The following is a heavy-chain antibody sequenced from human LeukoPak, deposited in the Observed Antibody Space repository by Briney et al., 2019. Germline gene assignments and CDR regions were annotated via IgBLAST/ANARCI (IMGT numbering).Heavy chain of an antibody. V-gene: IGHV7-4-1*02. CDR3: ARDWETTVTIYYYGMDV. CDR2: INTNTGNP. Sequence: VASVKVSCKASGYTFTSYAMNWVRQAPGQGLEWMGWINTNTGNPTYAQGFTGRFVFSLDTSVSTAYLQISSLKAEDTAMYYCARDWETTVTIYYYGMDVWGQGTTVTVSS. D-gene: IGHD4-17*01. CDR1: GYTFTSYA. J-gene: IGHJ6*02.